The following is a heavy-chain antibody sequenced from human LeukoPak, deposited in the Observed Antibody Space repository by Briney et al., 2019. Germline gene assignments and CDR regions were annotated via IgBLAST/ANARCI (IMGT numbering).Heavy chain of an antibody. D-gene: IGHD3-10*01. Sequence: HGESLKISCKGSGYSFTSYSIGWVGHMPGKGLQCMGIIYPGDSDTRYSPSFQGQVTISADKSISTAYLQWSSLKAPDTAMYYCGRLWFGEPYYFFDYWGQGTLVAVSS. CDR1: GYSFTSYS. V-gene: IGHV5-51*01. J-gene: IGHJ4*02. CDR2: IYPGDSDT. CDR3: GRLWFGEPYYFFDY.